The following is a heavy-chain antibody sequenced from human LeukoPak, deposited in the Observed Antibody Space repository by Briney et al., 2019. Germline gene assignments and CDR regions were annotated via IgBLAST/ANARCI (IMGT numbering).Heavy chain of an antibody. V-gene: IGHV3-48*03. CDR2: ISSSGSTI. D-gene: IGHD2-21*02. J-gene: IGHJ4*02. CDR1: GFTFSSYE. CDR3: AKESLYCGGDCTFDY. Sequence: GGSLRLSCAASGFTFSSYEMNWVRQAPGKGLEWVSYISSSGSTIYYADSVKGRFTISRDNSKNTLYLQMNSLRAEDTAVYYCAKESLYCGGDCTFDYWGQGTLVTVSS.